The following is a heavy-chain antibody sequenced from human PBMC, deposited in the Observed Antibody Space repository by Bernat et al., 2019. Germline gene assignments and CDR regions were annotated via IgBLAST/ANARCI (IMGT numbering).Heavy chain of an antibody. CDR1: GFTLNSHE. Sequence: EVQLVESGGGLVQPGGSLRLSCAASGFTLNSHEMNWVRQAPGKGLEWISYISSSGTAVHYADSVRGRFTISRDNAKNTLYLQMNSLRAEDTAVYYCARDGLLWFGEFQGVDYWGQGTLVTVSS. CDR3: ARDGLLWFGEFQGVDY. J-gene: IGHJ4*02. D-gene: IGHD3-10*01. CDR2: ISSSGTAV. V-gene: IGHV3-48*03.